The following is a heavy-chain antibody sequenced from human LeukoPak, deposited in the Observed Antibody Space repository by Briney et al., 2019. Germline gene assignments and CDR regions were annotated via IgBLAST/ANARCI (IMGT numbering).Heavy chain of an antibody. CDR3: ARDHCSSTSCYAWGCCYYYYGMDV. Sequence: ASVKVSCKASGYTFTSYGISWVRQAPGQGLEWMGWISAYNGNTNYAQKLQGRVTMTTDTSTSTAYMELRSLRSDDTAVYYCARDHCSSTSCYAWGCCYYYYGMDVWGQGATVTVSS. CDR1: GYTFTSYG. CDR2: ISAYNGNT. D-gene: IGHD2-2*01. V-gene: IGHV1-18*01. J-gene: IGHJ6*02.